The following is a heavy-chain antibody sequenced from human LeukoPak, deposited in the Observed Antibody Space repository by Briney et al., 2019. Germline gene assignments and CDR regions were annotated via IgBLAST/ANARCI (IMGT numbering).Heavy chain of an antibody. J-gene: IGHJ4*02. CDR2: INWNSNSI. V-gene: IGHV3-9*01. Sequence: GGSLRLSCAASGFTFNDYAMHWVRQAPGKGLEWVSGINWNSNSIGYADSVKGRFTISRDNAKNSLYLQMNSLRAEDTAFYYCAKGLGKSSGWATLDYWGQGTLVSVSS. CDR3: AKGLGKSSGWATLDY. D-gene: IGHD6-19*01. CDR1: GFTFNDYA.